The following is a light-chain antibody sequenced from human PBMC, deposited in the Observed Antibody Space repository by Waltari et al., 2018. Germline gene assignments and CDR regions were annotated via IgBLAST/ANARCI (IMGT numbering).Light chain of an antibody. CDR3: QQFDTDVT. CDR2: KAS. V-gene: IGKV1-5*01. J-gene: IGKJ2*01. Sequence: IQVIQSPSTLSASVRAPVTISCRVSHRINIWLAWYQQKPGKAPKLLIKKASTLEDGVPSRFSGSGSGTEFTLTIKSLQPDDFGTYFCQQFDTDVTFGQGTKVEI. CDR1: HRINIW.